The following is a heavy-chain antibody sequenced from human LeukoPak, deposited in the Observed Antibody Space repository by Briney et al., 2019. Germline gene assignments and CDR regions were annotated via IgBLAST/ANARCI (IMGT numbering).Heavy chain of an antibody. D-gene: IGHD6-19*01. J-gene: IGHJ4*02. Sequence: GGSLRLSCAASGFTFSSYAMHWVRQAPGKGLEWVSYIGSSSSTIYYADSVKGRFTISRDNAKNSLYLQMNSLRAEDTAVYYCARDNSGWYSVYFDYWGQGTLVTVSS. CDR1: GFTFSSYA. CDR3: ARDNSGWYSVYFDY. CDR2: IGSSSSTI. V-gene: IGHV3-48*04.